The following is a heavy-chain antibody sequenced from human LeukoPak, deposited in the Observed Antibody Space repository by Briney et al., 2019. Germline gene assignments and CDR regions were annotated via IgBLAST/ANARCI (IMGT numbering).Heavy chain of an antibody. CDR2: IYHSGST. CDR3: ASDEYDFWSGRTGAFDI. CDR1: GYSISSGYY. V-gene: IGHV4-38-2*01. J-gene: IGHJ3*02. D-gene: IGHD3-3*01. Sequence: KPSETLSLTCAVSGYSISSGYYWGWIRQPPGKGLEWIGSIYHSGSTYYNPSLKSRVTISVDTSKNQFSLKLSSVTAADTAVYYCASDEYDFWSGRTGAFDIWGQGTMVTVSS.